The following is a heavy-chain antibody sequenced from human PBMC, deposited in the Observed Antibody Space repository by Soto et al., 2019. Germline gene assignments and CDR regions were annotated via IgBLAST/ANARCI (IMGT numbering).Heavy chain of an antibody. CDR3: ARHGGTTPFDF. D-gene: IGHD1-7*01. Sequence: QLQLQESGPGLVKPSETLSLTCTVSGNSIRGSSSYWAWIRQPPGQELGWIGTVYYSGTTYYHPSLKSRVTLSVDPSKNQSSLRLNSVTATDTGTYFCARHGGTTPFDFWGQGIQVAVSS. V-gene: IGHV4-39*01. CDR2: VYYSGTT. J-gene: IGHJ4*02. CDR1: GNSIRGSSSY.